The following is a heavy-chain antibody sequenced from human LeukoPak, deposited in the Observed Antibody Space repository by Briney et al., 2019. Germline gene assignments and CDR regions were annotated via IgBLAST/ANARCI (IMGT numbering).Heavy chain of an antibody. J-gene: IGHJ4*02. CDR3: AKVMFQDDIVVEVAAPIDY. V-gene: IGHV3-23*01. CDR2: ISGSGGST. D-gene: IGHD2-15*01. CDR1: GFTFSSYA. Sequence: PGGSLRLSCAASGFTFSSYAMSWVRQAPGKGLEWVSAISGSGGSTYYADSVKGRFTISRDNSKNTLYLQMNSLRAEDTAVYYCAKVMFQDDIVVEVAAPIDYWGQGTLVTVSS.